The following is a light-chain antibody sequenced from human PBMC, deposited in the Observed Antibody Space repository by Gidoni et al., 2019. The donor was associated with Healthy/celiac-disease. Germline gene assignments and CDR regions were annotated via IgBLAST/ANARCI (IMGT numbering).Light chain of an antibody. Sequence: IVMPQSPATLSVSPGERATLSCRASQSVNSNLAWYQQKPGQPPRLLIYGASTRATGIPARFSGSGSGTEFTLTISSLQSEDFAVYYCQQYNNWPPFTFGPGTKVDIK. CDR3: QQYNNWPPFT. J-gene: IGKJ3*01. CDR1: QSVNSN. V-gene: IGKV3-15*01. CDR2: GAS.